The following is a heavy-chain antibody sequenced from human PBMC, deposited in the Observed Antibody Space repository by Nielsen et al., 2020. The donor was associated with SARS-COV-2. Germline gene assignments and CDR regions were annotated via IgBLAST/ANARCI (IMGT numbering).Heavy chain of an antibody. Sequence: GGSLRPSCAASGFIVSNNYMSWVRQAPGKGLEWVPAISGSGGRTYYADSVKGRFTISRDKSKNTLYVLMNSLRAEDTTVYYCAKMSPPGIAVGTAEYFQHWGQGTLVTVSS. CDR2: ISGSGGRT. J-gene: IGHJ1*01. V-gene: IGHV3-23*01. D-gene: IGHD6-19*01. CDR3: AKMSPPGIAVGTAEYFQH. CDR1: GFIVSNNY.